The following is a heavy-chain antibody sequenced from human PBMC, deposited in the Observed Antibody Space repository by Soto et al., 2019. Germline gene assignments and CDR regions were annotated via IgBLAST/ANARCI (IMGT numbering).Heavy chain of an antibody. CDR2: INPGKGNT. Sequence: QVQLVQSGAEVKKPGASVKVSCKTSGYRFGSYAIHWVRQAPGQRPEWMGWINPGKGNTKYSEKSQGRVTMTRDTSASTVYMEVRSLKSEDTAVYYCTTMVRGRTFDMWGQGTMVTAS. CDR1: GYRFGSYA. D-gene: IGHD3-10*01. CDR3: TTMVRGRTFDM. V-gene: IGHV1-3*01. J-gene: IGHJ3*02.